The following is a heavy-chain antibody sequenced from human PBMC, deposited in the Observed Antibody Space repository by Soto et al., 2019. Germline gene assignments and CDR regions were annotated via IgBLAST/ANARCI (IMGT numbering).Heavy chain of an antibody. D-gene: IGHD6-19*01. CDR3: VKDPGQWLLHPTRSFDY. J-gene: IGHJ4*02. CDR2: ISSTGGST. V-gene: IGHV3-64D*06. Sequence: EVHLVESGGGLVQPGGSLRLSCSASGFTFTTYSMHWVRQAPGKKLEYVSGISSTGGSTYYADSVKGRFTISRDNSKNTLYLQMSSLRPEDTAVYYCVKDPGQWLLHPTRSFDYWGQGTLVTVSS. CDR1: GFTFTTYS.